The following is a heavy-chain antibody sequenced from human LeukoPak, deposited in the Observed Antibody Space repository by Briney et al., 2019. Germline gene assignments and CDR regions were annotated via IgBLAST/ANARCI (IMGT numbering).Heavy chain of an antibody. CDR3: ARDRGTGDYGDYFDY. V-gene: IGHV3-48*02. Sequence: GGSLRLSCAASGFTFSTYSMNWVRQAPGKGLEWVSYISSSGTNIYYADSVKGRFTISRDNAKNSLYLQMNSLRDEDTAVYYCARDRGTGDYGDYFDYWGQGTLVTVSS. D-gene: IGHD4-17*01. CDR2: ISSSGTNI. CDR1: GFTFSTYS. J-gene: IGHJ4*02.